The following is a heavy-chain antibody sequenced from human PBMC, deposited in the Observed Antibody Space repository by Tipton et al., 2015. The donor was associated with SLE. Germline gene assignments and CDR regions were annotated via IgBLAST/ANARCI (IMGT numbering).Heavy chain of an antibody. CDR1: GFTFSSYA. D-gene: IGHD7-27*01. J-gene: IGHJ4*02. CDR2: ISGSGGST. V-gene: IGHV3-23*01. CDR3: ARDQTETGPVDY. Sequence: GSLRLSCAASGFTFSSYAMSWVRQAPGKGLEWVSAISGSGGSTYYADSVKGRFTISRDNSKNTLYLQMNGLRAEDTAVYYCARDQTETGPVDYWGQGTLVTVSS.